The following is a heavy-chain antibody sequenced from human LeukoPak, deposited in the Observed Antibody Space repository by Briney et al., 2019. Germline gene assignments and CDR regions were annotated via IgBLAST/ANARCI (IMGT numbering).Heavy chain of an antibody. CDR1: GYTFTGYY. J-gene: IGHJ4*02. V-gene: IGHV1-2*02. Sequence: ASVKVSCKASGYTFTGYYMHWVRQAPGQGLEWMGWINPNSGGTNYAQKFQGRVTMTRDTSISTAYMELSRLRSDDTAVYYFARGSLGVAGIDYYFDYWGQGTLVTVSS. CDR2: INPNSGGT. CDR3: ARGSLGVAGIDYYFDY. D-gene: IGHD6-19*01.